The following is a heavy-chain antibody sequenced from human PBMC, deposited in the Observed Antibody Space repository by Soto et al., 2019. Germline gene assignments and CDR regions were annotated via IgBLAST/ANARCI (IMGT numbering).Heavy chain of an antibody. V-gene: IGHV3-73*01. J-gene: IGHJ4*02. CDR1: GFTFSGSV. D-gene: IGHD1-26*01. CDR3: NRTGGYIGSYQELDR. Sequence: GGSLRLSCAAPGFTFSGSVIHWVRQGSGKGLEWVGRVRTKVQGYATAYAVSVKGRFTVSRDDSENTAYLQMDSLKIDDTAVYYCNRTGGYIGSYQELDRWGQGTLVTVSS. CDR2: VRTKVQGYAT.